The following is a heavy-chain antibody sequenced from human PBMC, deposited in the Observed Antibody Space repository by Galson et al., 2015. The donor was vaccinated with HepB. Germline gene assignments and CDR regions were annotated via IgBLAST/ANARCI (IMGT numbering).Heavy chain of an antibody. J-gene: IGHJ6*01. D-gene: IGHD3-3*01. CDR2: ITQSGST. Sequence: LSLTCAVFGGSFSTYHWTWIRQPPGPGLEWIGEITQSGSTHSNPSLNSRVTTSVDTSKNQFSLKVRSVTAAAMAVYYCSRGKGRQVLLDYHYYGMDVWGQGTTVSVSS. CDR1: GGSFSTYH. V-gene: IGHV4-34*01. CDR3: SRGKGRQVLLDYHYYGMDV.